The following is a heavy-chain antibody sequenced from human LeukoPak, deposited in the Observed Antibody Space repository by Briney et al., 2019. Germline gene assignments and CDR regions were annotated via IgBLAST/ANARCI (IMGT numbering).Heavy chain of an antibody. CDR1: GFTFSSYA. D-gene: IGHD4-23*01. V-gene: IGHV3-21*01. CDR2: ISSSSTYI. J-gene: IGHJ4*02. Sequence: GSLRLSCTASGFTFSSYAMAWVRQAPGKGLEWVSYISSSSTYIFYADSVKGRFTISRDNAKNSLYLQLSSLRAEDTAMYYCVRGYYGGSSLDYWGQGTLVTVSS. CDR3: VRGYYGGSSLDY.